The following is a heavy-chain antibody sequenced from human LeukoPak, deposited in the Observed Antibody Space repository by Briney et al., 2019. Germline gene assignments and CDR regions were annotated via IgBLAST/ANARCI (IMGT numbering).Heavy chain of an antibody. J-gene: IGHJ6*03. Sequence: GGSLRLSCAASGFTFSDYFMSWIRQAPGKGLEWVSYISSSGSTIYYADSVKGRFTISRDNAKNSLYLQMNSLRAEDTAVYYCARTYDYVWGSYRRNGEYYYYYMDVWGKGTTVTISS. V-gene: IGHV3-11*01. CDR2: ISSSGSTI. CDR3: ARTYDYVWGSYRRNGEYYYYYMDV. D-gene: IGHD3-16*02. CDR1: GFTFSDYF.